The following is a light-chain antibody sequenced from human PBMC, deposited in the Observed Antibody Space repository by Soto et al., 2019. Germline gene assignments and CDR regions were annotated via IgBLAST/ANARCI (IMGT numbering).Light chain of an antibody. CDR3: SSYTSRYTSV. Sequence: QSVLTQPPSVSGSPGQSVTISCTGASSDVGIYNGVSWYQQPPGTAPKLMIYEVTNRPSGVPDRFSGSKSGNTASLTISGLQAEDEADYYCSSYTSRYTSVFGTGTKVTVL. CDR2: EVT. V-gene: IGLV2-18*02. J-gene: IGLJ1*01. CDR1: SSDVGIYNG.